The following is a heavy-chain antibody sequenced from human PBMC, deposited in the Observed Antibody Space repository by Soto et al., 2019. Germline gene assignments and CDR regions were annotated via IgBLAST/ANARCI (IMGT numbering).Heavy chain of an antibody. CDR1: GYTFTSYA. D-gene: IGHD1-20*01. V-gene: IGHV1-3*01. CDR2: INAGNGNT. J-gene: IGHJ2*01. CDR3: ARVDNWNAYGYFDL. Sequence: QVQLVQSGAEVKKPGASVKVSCKASGYTFTSYAMHWVRQAPGQRLEWMGWINAGNGNTKHSQKFQGRVTITRDTSASTAYMELSSLRSEDTAVYYCARVDNWNAYGYFDLWGRGTLVTVSS.